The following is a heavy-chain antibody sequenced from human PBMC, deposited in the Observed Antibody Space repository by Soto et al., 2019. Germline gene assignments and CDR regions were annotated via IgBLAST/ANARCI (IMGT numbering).Heavy chain of an antibody. CDR1: GFTFSDYY. D-gene: IGHD4-17*01. J-gene: IGHJ5*02. V-gene: IGHV3-11*01. CDR3: ARDSTVTTHTNWFDP. Sequence: GGSLRLSCAASGFTFSDYYMSWIRQAPGKGLEWVSYISSSGSTIYYADSVKGRFTISRDNAKNSLYLQMNSLRAEDTAVYYCARDSTVTTHTNWFDPWGQGTLVTVSS. CDR2: ISSSGSTI.